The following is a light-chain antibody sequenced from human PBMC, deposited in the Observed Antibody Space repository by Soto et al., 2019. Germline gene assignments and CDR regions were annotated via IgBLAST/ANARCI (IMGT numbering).Light chain of an antibody. V-gene: IGKV4-1*01. CDR2: WAS. CDR3: QQYYSTPRT. CDR1: QAFLDSSNNKDY. J-gene: IGKJ1*01. Sequence: DIVMTQSPDSLALSLGERATINCKSSQAFLDSSNNKDYLTWYQQKPGQPPKLLIYWASNREFGVPDRFSGSGSGTDFTLTISSLQAEDVAVYYCQQYYSTPRTFGHGTKVDIK.